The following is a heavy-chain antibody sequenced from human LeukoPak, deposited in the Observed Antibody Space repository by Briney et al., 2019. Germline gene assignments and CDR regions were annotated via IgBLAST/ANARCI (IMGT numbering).Heavy chain of an antibody. D-gene: IGHD3-9*01. V-gene: IGHV1-69*13. CDR2: IIPIFGTA. Sequence: SVKVSCKASGYTFTSYYMHWVRQAPGQGLEWMGGIIPIFGTANYAQKFQGRVTITADESTSTAYMELSSLRSEDTAVYYCASSPYDILTGYGTYYYYYMDVWGKGTTVTVSS. CDR3: ASSPYDILTGYGTYYYYYMDV. J-gene: IGHJ6*03. CDR1: GYTFTSYY.